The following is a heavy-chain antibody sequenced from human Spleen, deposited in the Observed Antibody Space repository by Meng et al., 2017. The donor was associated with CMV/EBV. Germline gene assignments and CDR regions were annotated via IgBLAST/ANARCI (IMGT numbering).Heavy chain of an antibody. V-gene: IGHV4-4*01. J-gene: IGHJ4*02. CDR2: VSHSGSA. CDR1: GGSITRSSTW. D-gene: IGHD2-15*01. CDR3: ARSPGWWSLDY. Sequence: CAVSGGSITRSSTWWPWVRQPPGKGLEWIGEVSHSGSAKYIPSLKSRVTISIDMTKNHFSLKLTSVTAADTGVYFCARSPGWWSLDYWGQGALVTVSS.